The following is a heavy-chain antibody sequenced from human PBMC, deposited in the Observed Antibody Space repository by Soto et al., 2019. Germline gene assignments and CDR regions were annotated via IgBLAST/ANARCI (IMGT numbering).Heavy chain of an antibody. CDR3: ARGPSDDILTGYYIFDY. Sequence: SETLSLTCTVSGGSISSYYWSWIRQPPGKGLEWIGYIYYSGSTNYNPSLKSRVTISVDTSKNQFSLKLSSVTAADTAVYYCARGPSDDILTGYYIFDYWGQGTLVTVSS. CDR1: GGSISSYY. CDR2: IYYSGST. J-gene: IGHJ4*02. D-gene: IGHD3-9*01. V-gene: IGHV4-59*01.